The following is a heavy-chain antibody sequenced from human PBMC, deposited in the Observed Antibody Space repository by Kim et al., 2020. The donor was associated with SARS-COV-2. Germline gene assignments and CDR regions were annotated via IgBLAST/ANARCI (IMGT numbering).Heavy chain of an antibody. CDR1: GGSFSGYY. J-gene: IGHJ4*02. CDR2: INHSGST. Sequence: SETLSLTCAVYGGSFSGYYWSWIRQPPGKGLEWIGEINHSGSTNYNPSLKSRVTISVDTSKNQFSLKLSSVTAADTAVYYCARVPITMVRGVIPRIKVDYWGQGTLVTVSS. CDR3: ARVPITMVRGVIPRIKVDY. V-gene: IGHV4-34*01. D-gene: IGHD3-10*01.